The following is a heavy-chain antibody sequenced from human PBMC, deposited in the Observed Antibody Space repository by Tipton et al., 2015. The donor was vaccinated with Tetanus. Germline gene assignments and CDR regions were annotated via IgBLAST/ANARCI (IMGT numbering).Heavy chain of an antibody. CDR2: IYPGDSDT. CDR1: GYIFNNYW. J-gene: IGHJ4*02. D-gene: IGHD2-8*01. V-gene: IGHV5-51*01. Sequence: QLVQSGGEVKKPGESLKISCKGSGYIFNNYWIGWVRQKPGKGLEWMGIIYPGDSDTRYSPSFQGQVTISVDQSINTAYLQWSSLKASDTSIFYCARAHCTDGVCNFDFWGQGALVTVAS. CDR3: ARAHCTDGVCNFDF.